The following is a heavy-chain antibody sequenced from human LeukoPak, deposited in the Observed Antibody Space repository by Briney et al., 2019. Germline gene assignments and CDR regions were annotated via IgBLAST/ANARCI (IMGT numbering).Heavy chain of an antibody. CDR1: GGSFSGYY. CDR3: ARARYSSGWYLDY. Sequence: SETLSLTCAVYGGSFSGYYWSWIRQPPGKGLEWIGEINHSGSTNYNPSLKSRVTISVDTPKNQFSLKLSSVTAADTAVYYCARARYSSGWYLDYWGQGTLVTVSS. J-gene: IGHJ4*02. V-gene: IGHV4-34*09. CDR2: INHSGST. D-gene: IGHD6-19*01.